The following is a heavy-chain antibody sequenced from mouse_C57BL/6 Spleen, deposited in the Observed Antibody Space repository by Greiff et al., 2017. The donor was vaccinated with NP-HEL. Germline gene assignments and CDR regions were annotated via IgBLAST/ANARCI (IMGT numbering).Heavy chain of an antibody. Sequence: VQLQQSGAELVKPGASVKISCKASGYAFSSYWMNWVKQRPGKGLEWIGQIYPGDGDTNYNGKFKGKATLTADKSSSTAYMQLSSLTSEDSAVYCCASEGVVGPYAMDYWGQGTSVTVSS. CDR2: IYPGDGDT. V-gene: IGHV1-80*01. CDR3: ASEGVVGPYAMDY. J-gene: IGHJ4*01. D-gene: IGHD1-1*01. CDR1: GYAFSSYW.